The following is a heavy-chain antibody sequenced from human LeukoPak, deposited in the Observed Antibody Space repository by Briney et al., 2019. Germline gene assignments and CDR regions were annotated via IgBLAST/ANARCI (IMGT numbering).Heavy chain of an antibody. V-gene: IGHV3-30*02. Sequence: PGGSLRLSCAASGFTFSSYGMHWVRQAPGKGLEWVAFIRYDGSNKYYADSVKGRFTISRDNSKNTLYLQMNSLRAEDTAVYYCARDPYYDEDYWGQGTLVTVSS. CDR3: ARDPYYDEDY. D-gene: IGHD3-22*01. J-gene: IGHJ4*02. CDR2: IRYDGSNK. CDR1: GFTFSSYG.